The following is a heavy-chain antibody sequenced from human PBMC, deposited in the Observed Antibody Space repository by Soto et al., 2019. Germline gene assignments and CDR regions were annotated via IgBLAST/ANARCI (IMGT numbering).Heavy chain of an antibody. CDR3: ASGSSWYTHYYYYGMDV. CDR1: GGTFSSYA. CDR2: IIPIFRTA. V-gene: IGHV1-69*01. Sequence: QVQLVQSGAEVKKPGSSVKVSCKASGGTFSSYAISWVRQAPGQGLEWMGGIIPIFRTANYAQKFQGRVTITADESTSTAYMELSSLRSEDTAVYYCASGSSWYTHYYYYGMDVWGQGTTVTVSS. D-gene: IGHD6-13*01. J-gene: IGHJ6*02.